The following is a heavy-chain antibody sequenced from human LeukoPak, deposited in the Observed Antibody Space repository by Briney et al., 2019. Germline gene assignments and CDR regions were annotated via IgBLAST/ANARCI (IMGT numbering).Heavy chain of an antibody. Sequence: GGSLRLSCAASGFTFSSYAMSWVRQTPGKGLEWVSVIYSGGSTYYADSVKGRFTISRDNSKNTLYLQMNSLRAEDTAVYFCARVYDFWSGYYFDSWGQGTLVTVSS. V-gene: IGHV3-53*01. CDR3: ARVYDFWSGYYFDS. CDR2: IYSGGST. D-gene: IGHD3-3*01. CDR1: GFTFSSYA. J-gene: IGHJ4*02.